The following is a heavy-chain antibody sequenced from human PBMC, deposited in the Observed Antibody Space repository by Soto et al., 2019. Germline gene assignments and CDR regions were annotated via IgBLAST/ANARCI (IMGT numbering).Heavy chain of an antibody. CDR1: GYTFTSYG. J-gene: IGHJ4*02. V-gene: IGHV1-18*01. CDR3: ARAGDYGDYAFTFDY. Sequence: GASVKVSCKASGYTFTSYGISWVRQAPGQGLDWMGWISAYNGNTNYAQKLQGRVTMTTDTSTSTAYMELRSLRSDDTAVYYCARAGDYGDYAFTFDYWGQGTLVTVSS. CDR2: ISAYNGNT. D-gene: IGHD4-17*01.